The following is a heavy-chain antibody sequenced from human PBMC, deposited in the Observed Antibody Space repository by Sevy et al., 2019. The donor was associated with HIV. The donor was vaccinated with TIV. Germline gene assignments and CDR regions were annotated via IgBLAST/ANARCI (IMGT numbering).Heavy chain of an antibody. CDR1: GFTFSTYG. CDR2: IWFDGSNT. V-gene: IGHV3-33*01. Sequence: GGSLRLSCAASGFTFSTYGMHWVRQAPGKGLEWVAVIWFDGSNTYYADSVKGPFTISRDIAKNTLDLQMNSLRAEDTAVYYCARDLEFYDYGDYGPAFMPDYWGQGTLVTVSS. J-gene: IGHJ4*02. CDR3: ARDLEFYDYGDYGPAFMPDY. D-gene: IGHD4-17*01.